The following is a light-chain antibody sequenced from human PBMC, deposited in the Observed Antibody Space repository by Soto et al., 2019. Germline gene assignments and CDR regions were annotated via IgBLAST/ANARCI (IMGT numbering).Light chain of an antibody. Sequence: DIVVTQSPDSLAVSLGERATINCKSSQSVLYSSDNKNYLAWYQQKPGQPPKLLIYWASTRESGVPDRFSGSGSGTDFTLTISSLQAEDVAVYYCQQYYTTPFTFGPGTKVDMK. CDR3: QQYYTTPFT. J-gene: IGKJ3*01. V-gene: IGKV4-1*01. CDR1: QSVLYSSDNKNY. CDR2: WAS.